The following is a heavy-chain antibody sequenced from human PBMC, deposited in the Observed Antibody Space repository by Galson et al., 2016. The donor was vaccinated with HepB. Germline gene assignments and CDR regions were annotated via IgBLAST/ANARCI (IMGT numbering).Heavy chain of an antibody. D-gene: IGHD2-2*02. CDR3: AKDSLVYTRDNCFDS. V-gene: IGHV3-30*18. Sequence: SLRLSCAASGFPFSSYGMHWVRQAPGKGLEWVAVISYDVNKKYYADSVKGRFTISRDNSKNTLYLQMNSLRAEDTAVYYCAKDSLVYTRDNCFDSWGQGTLVTVSS. CDR1: GFPFSSYG. CDR2: ISYDVNKK. J-gene: IGHJ5*01.